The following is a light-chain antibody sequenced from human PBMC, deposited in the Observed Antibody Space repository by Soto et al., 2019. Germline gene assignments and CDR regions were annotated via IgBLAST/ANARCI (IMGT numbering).Light chain of an antibody. Sequence: QSALTQPASGSGSPGQSITTSCTGTSRDVGGYNYVSWYQQHPGKAPKLMIYDVSNRPSGVSNRFSGSKSGNTASLTISGLQAEDEADYYCSSYTSSSTLVVFGGGTKLTVL. CDR2: DVS. CDR1: SRDVGGYNY. V-gene: IGLV2-14*01. J-gene: IGLJ2*01. CDR3: SSYTSSSTLVV.